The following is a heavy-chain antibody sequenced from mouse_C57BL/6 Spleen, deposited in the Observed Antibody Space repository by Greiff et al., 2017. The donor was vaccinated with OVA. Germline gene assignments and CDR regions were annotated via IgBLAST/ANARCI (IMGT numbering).Heavy chain of an antibody. V-gene: IGHV1-4*01. D-gene: IGHD5-1*01. CDR2: INPSSGYT. J-gene: IGHJ2*01. CDR1: GYTFTSYS. Sequence: VQLQQSGAELARPGASVKMSCKASGYTFTSYSMHWVKQRPGQGLEWIGYINPSSGYTKYNQKFKAKATLTADNSSSTAYMQLSSLTSEDSAVYNSARIMYPYFDYWGKGTTLTVSS. CDR3: ARIMYPYFDY.